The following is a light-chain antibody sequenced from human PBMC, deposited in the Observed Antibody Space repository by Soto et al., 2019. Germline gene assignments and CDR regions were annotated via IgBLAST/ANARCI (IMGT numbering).Light chain of an antibody. V-gene: IGKV1-39*01. Sequence: DIQMTQSPSSLSASLEETVIITCRASQSLSNHLNWYQQKPGKAPKLLIFAASSLQSGVPSRFSGSRSGPDFTLTIRSLQPEDFATYYCQQSYSSPPTFGQGTKVDIK. J-gene: IGKJ1*01. CDR3: QQSYSSPPT. CDR1: QSLSNH. CDR2: AAS.